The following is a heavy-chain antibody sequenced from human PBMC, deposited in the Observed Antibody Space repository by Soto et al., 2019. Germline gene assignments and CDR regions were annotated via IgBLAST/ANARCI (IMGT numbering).Heavy chain of an antibody. CDR1: GFTFSSYA. Sequence: QVQLVESGGGVVQPGRSLRLSCAASGFTFSSYAMHWVRQAPGKGLEWVAVISYDGSNKYYADSVKGRFTISRDNSKSTLYLQMNSLRAEDTAVYYCARDWGGVGATPYNWFDPWGQGTLVTVSS. V-gene: IGHV3-30-3*01. D-gene: IGHD1-26*01. J-gene: IGHJ5*02. CDR2: ISYDGSNK. CDR3: ARDWGGVGATPYNWFDP.